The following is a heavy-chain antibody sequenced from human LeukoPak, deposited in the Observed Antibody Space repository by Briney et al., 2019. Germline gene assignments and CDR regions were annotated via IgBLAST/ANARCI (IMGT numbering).Heavy chain of an antibody. CDR2: INPNSGDT. J-gene: IGHJ6*03. Sequence: ASVKVSCKASGYTFTGYYIHWVRQAPGQGLEWMGWINPNSGDTNYAQKFQGRVNMTRDTTISTAYMELSRLRSDDTAVYYCARARQLGFGYYYYMDVWGKGTTVTISS. V-gene: IGHV1-2*02. CDR3: ARARQLGFGYYYYMDV. CDR1: GYTFTGYY. D-gene: IGHD6-13*01.